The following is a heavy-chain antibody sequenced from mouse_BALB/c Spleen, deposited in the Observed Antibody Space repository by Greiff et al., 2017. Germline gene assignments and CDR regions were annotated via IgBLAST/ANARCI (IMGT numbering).Heavy chain of an antibody. CDR2: ISSGGSYT. D-gene: IGHD2-3*01. CDR1: GFTFSSYG. V-gene: IGHV5-6*01. Sequence: VQGVESGGDLVKPGGSLKLSCAASGFTFSSYGMSWVRQTPDKRLEWVATISSGGSYTYYPDSVKGRFTISRDNAKNTLYLQMSSLKSEDTAMYYCARLYDGYYGYFDVWGAGTTVTVSS. CDR3: ARLYDGYYGYFDV. J-gene: IGHJ1*01.